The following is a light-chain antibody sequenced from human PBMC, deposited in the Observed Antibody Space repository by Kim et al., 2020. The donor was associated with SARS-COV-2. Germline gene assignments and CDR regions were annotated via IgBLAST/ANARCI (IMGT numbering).Light chain of an antibody. CDR1: QDISKY. CDR2: DTS. CDR3: QQYDNLPSYT. V-gene: IGKV1-33*01. J-gene: IGKJ2*01. Sequence: DIQMTQSPSSLSASVGDRVTITCQASQDISKYLNWYQQKPGKAPKLLIYDTSNLATGVPSRFSGSGSGTDLTFTISSLQPEDIATYYCQQYDNLPSYTFGQGTKLEI.